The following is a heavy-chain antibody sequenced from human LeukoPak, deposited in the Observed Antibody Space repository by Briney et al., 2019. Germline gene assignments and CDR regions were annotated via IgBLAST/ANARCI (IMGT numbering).Heavy chain of an antibody. J-gene: IGHJ5*02. D-gene: IGHD3-3*01. CDR1: GGTFSSYA. V-gene: IGHV1-69*05. Sequence: ASVKVSCKASGGTFSSYAISWVRQAPGQGLEWMGRIIPIFGTANYAQKFQGRVTITTDESTSTAYMELSSLRSEATAVYYCARDGFTIFGVAYLPGWFDPWGQGTLVTVSS. CDR3: ARDGFTIFGVAYLPGWFDP. CDR2: IIPIFGTA.